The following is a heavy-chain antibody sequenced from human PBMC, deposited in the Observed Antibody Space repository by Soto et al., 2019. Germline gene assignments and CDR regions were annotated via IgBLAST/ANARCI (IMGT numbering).Heavy chain of an antibody. Sequence: QVQLVQSGAEVKKPGASVRISCRASGYSFTSTYVHWVRQAPGQGPEWMGILNPAGGTTYHAQKFQGRRTITSDTSTDTVFMDLNDLTSEDTAVYFCDLKVVTYYDNWGQGTLLTVSS. CDR2: LNPAGGTT. CDR3: DLKVVTYYDN. CDR1: GYSFTSTY. D-gene: IGHD2-21*02. J-gene: IGHJ4*02. V-gene: IGHV1-46*01.